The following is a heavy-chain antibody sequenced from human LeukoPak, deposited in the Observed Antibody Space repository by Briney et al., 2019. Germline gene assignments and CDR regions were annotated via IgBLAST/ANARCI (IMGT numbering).Heavy chain of an antibody. CDR2: IYYTGST. V-gene: IGHV4-39*02. CDR3: ARASYYYDSSGYYYYFDY. J-gene: IGHJ4*02. Sequence: PSETLSLTWTLSGRSISSSSYYRGWIRQPPGKGLEWIGSIYYTGSTYYNPSLKSRVTISVDTSKSHFSLKLSSVTAADTAVYYCARASYYYDSSGYYYYFDYWGQGTLVTVSS. CDR1: GRSISSSSYY. D-gene: IGHD3-22*01.